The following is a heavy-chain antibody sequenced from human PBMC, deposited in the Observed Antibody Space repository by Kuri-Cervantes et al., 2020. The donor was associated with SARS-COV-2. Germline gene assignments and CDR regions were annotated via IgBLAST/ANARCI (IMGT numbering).Heavy chain of an antibody. D-gene: IGHD6-19*01. J-gene: IGHJ6*02. V-gene: IGHV3-30*18. Sequence: GESLKISCAASVFTFSSYGMHWVRQAPGKGLEWVAVISYDGSNKYYADSVKGRFTISRDNSKNTLYLQMNSLRAEDTAVYYCAKVAEEDSSGWYPDYYYGMDVWGQGTTVTVSS. CDR3: AKVAEEDSSGWYPDYYYGMDV. CDR2: ISYDGSNK. CDR1: VFTFSSYG.